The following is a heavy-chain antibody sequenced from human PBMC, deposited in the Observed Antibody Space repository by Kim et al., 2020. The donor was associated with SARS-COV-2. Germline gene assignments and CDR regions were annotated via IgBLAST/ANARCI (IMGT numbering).Heavy chain of an antibody. D-gene: IGHD6-19*01. CDR2: T. V-gene: IGHV3-53*01. Sequence: TFYADSVRGRFTISRDISTNTLYLQMNSLRVDDTAVYYCARHSSAWPIFDYWGQGALVTVSS. J-gene: IGHJ4*02. CDR3: ARHSSAWPIFDY.